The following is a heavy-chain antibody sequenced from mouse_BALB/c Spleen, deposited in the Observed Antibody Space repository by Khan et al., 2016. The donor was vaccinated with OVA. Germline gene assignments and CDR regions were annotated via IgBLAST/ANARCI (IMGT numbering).Heavy chain of an antibody. D-gene: IGHD4-1*01. V-gene: IGHV1-5*01. J-gene: IGHJ3*01. CDR1: GYTFTSYW. CDR2: IYPGNTDT. Sequence: EVQLQQSGTVLARPGASVKMSCKASGYTFTSYWMHWVKQRPGQGLEWIGDIYPGNTDTNYNQKFKGKAKLNAVTSTSTAYMELYSLTNEDSAVYYCTRRNWDVAWFAYWGQGTLVTVSA. CDR3: TRRNWDVAWFAY.